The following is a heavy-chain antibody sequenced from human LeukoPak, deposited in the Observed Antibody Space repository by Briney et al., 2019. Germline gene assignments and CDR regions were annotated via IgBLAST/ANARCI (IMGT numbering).Heavy chain of an antibody. CDR2: IYNSGST. CDR1: GGSISSYY. CDR3: ARGCSSTSCQKGDY. J-gene: IGHJ4*02. D-gene: IGHD2-2*01. V-gene: IGHV4-59*08. Sequence: SETLSLTCTVSGGSISSYYWSWIRQPPGKGLEWIGYIYNSGSTNYNPSLKSRVTISVDTSKNQFSLKLSSVTAADTAVYYCARGCSSTSCQKGDYWGQGTLVTVSS.